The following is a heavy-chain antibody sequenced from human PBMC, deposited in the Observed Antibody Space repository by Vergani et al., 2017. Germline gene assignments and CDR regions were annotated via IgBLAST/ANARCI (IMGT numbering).Heavy chain of an antibody. CDR2: IYYSGLT. D-gene: IGHD3-16*01. CDR1: ADSFSSGSYY. Sequence: QLQLQQSGPGLVKPSETLFLTCTVSADSFSSGSYYWGWIRQPPGKSLEWIGSIYYSGLTYYNPYLKSRVAKSVDTSKNQIYLKLSSVTAADTAVYYCARHRGTENVDYWGQGTLVTVSS. V-gene: IGHV4-39*01. J-gene: IGHJ4*02. CDR3: ARHRGTENVDY.